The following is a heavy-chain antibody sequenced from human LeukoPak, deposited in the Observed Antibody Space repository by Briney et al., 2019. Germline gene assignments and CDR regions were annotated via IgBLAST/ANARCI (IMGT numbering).Heavy chain of an antibody. V-gene: IGHV3-9*01. D-gene: IGHD4-17*01. Sequence: GGSLRLSCAASGFTFDDYAMHWVRQAPGKGLEWVSGISWNSGSIGYADSVKGRFTISRDNAKNSLYLQVNSLRAEDTALYYCAKDGGRLRGLYGMDVWGQGTTVTVSS. CDR2: ISWNSGSI. J-gene: IGHJ6*02. CDR1: GFTFDDYA. CDR3: AKDGGRLRGLYGMDV.